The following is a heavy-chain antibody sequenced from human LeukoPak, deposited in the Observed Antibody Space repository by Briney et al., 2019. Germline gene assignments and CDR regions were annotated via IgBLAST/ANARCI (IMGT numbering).Heavy chain of an antibody. D-gene: IGHD2-15*01. Sequence: GGSLRLSCAASGFTFDDYGMSWVRQAPGKGLEWVSGINWNGGSTGYAASVKGRFTISRDDAKNSLYLQMNSLRAEDTALYYCARRLRYCSGGSCRTPAYYFDYWGQGTLVTVSS. J-gene: IGHJ4*02. CDR3: ARRLRYCSGGSCRTPAYYFDY. CDR1: GFTFDDYG. V-gene: IGHV3-20*04. CDR2: INWNGGST.